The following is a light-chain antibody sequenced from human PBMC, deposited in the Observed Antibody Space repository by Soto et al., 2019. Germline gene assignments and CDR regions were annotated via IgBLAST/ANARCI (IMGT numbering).Light chain of an antibody. CDR3: QEYKNAPLT. V-gene: IGKV1-27*01. CDR1: RDITDY. Sequence: DIRMTQSPSSLSASVGDRVTITCRASRDITDYLAWYQQRPGKVPKLLIYAASTLQSGVPSRFSGSGSGADFTLTISSLQPEDVATYYCQEYKNAPLTFGGGTKVDIK. J-gene: IGKJ4*01. CDR2: AAS.